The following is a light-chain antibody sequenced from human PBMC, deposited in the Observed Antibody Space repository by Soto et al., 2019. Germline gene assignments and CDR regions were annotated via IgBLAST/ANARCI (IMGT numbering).Light chain of an antibody. CDR3: QSYDSSLRDVV. V-gene: IGLV1-40*01. CDR1: SSNIGAGYD. CDR2: GNS. J-gene: IGLJ2*01. Sequence: QSVLTQPPSVSAAPGQRVTISRTGSSSNIGAGYDVHWYQQLPGTAPKLLIYGNSNRPSGVPDRFSASKSGTSASLAITGLQTEDEADYYCQSYDSSLRDVVFGGGTKLTVL.